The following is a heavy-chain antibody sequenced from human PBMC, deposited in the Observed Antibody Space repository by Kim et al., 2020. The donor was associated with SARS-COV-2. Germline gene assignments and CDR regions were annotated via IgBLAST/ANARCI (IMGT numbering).Heavy chain of an antibody. J-gene: IGHJ3*02. V-gene: IGHV3-30-3*01. CDR3: ARDGAWLGDTVPIAI. Sequence: GGSLRLSCAASGFTFSSYAMHWVRQAPGKGLEWVAVISYDGSNKYYADSVKGRFTISRDNSKNTLYLQMNSLRAEDTAVYYCARDGAWLGDTVPIAIWGQGTMVTVSS. D-gene: IGHD3-10*01. CDR2: ISYDGSNK. CDR1: GFTFSSYA.